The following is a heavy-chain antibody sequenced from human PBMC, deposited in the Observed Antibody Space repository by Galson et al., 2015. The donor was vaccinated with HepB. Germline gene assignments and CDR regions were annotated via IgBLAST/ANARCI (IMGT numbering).Heavy chain of an antibody. CDR1: GFSLSTSGVG. CDR2: IYWDDDK. D-gene: IGHD3-3*01. Sequence: PALVKPTQTLTLTCTFSGFSLSTSGVGVGWIRQPPGKALEWLALIYWDDDKRYSPSLKSRLTITKDTSKNQVVLTMTNMDPVDTATYYCAHSTILEWLPTDWYFDLWGRGTLVTVSS. V-gene: IGHV2-5*02. CDR3: AHSTILEWLPTDWYFDL. J-gene: IGHJ2*01.